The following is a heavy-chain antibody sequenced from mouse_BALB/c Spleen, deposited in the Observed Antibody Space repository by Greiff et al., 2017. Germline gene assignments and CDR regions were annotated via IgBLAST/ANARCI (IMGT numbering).Heavy chain of an antibody. V-gene: IGHV2-6-7*01. D-gene: IGHD6-1*01. J-gene: IGHJ4*01. CDR1: GFSLTGYG. CDR2: IWGDGST. CDR3: AREYSGFYYAMDY. Sequence: QVQLQQSGPGLVAPSQSLSITCTVSGFSLTGYGVNWVRQPPGKGLEWLGMIWGDGSTDYNSALKSRLSISKDNSKSQVFLKMNSLQTDDTARYYCAREYSGFYYAMDYWGQGTSVTVSS.